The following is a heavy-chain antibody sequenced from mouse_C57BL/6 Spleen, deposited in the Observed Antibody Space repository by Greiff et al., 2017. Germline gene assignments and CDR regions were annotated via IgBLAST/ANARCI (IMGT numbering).Heavy chain of an antibody. CDR2: ISYDGSN. Sequence: DVQLQESGPGLVKPSQSLSLTCSVTGYSITSGYYWNWIRQFPGNKLEWMGYISYDGSNNYNPSLKNRISITRDTSKNQFFLKLNSVTTEDTATYYCARGEDYGDYWGQGTTLTVSS. V-gene: IGHV3-6*01. CDR1: GYSITSGYY. CDR3: ARGEDYGDY. J-gene: IGHJ2*01. D-gene: IGHD2-4*01.